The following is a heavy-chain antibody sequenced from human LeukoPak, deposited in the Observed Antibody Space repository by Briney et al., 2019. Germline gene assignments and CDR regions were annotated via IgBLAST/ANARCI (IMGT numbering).Heavy chain of an antibody. J-gene: IGHJ6*03. V-gene: IGHV1-46*01. CDR3: ARGSSFWSSYYYYMDV. Sequence: ASVKVSCKASGYTFTSYYMHWVRQAPGQGLEWMGIINPSGGSTSYAQKFQGRVTMTRDTSTSTVYMELSSLRSEDTAVYYCARGSSFWSSYYYYMDVWGKGTTVTVSS. CDR2: INPSGGST. D-gene: IGHD3-3*01. CDR1: GYTFTSYY.